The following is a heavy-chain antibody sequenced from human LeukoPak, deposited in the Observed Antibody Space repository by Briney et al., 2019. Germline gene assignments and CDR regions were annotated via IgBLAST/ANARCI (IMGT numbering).Heavy chain of an antibody. D-gene: IGHD3-22*01. V-gene: IGHV4-30-2*01. CDR1: GGSISSGGYS. J-gene: IGHJ4*02. CDR2: IYHSGST. CDR3: ARNYYDSSGYYRYFDY. Sequence: SETLSLTCAFSGGSISSGGYSWSWIRQPPGKGLEWIGDIYHSGSTYYNPSPKSRVTISVDRSKNQFSLKLSSVTAADTAVYYCARNYYDSSGYYRYFDYWGQGTLVTVSS.